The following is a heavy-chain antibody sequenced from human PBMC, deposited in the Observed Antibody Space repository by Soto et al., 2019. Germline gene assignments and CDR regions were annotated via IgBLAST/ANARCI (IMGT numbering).Heavy chain of an antibody. CDR2: INPNSGGT. D-gene: IGHD6-6*01. J-gene: IGHJ3*02. V-gene: IGHV1-2*04. CDR3: AIPSIGDAFDI. CDR1: GYTFTAYY. Sequence: ASVKVSCKASGYTFTAYYMHWVRQAPGQGLEWMGWINPNSGGTHYAQKFLGWVTMTRDTSISTAYMELSRLKSDDTAVYYCAIPSIGDAFDIWGQGTLVTVSS.